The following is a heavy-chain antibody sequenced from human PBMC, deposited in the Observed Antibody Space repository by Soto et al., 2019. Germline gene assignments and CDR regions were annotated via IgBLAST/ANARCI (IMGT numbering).Heavy chain of an antibody. D-gene: IGHD3-3*01. Sequence: ASVKVSCKASGGTFSSYAISWVRQAPGQGLEWMGWISAYNGNTNYAQKLQGRVTMTTDTSTSTAYMELRSLRSDDTAVYYCARTPKVVIILGYCGMDVWGQGTTVTVSS. J-gene: IGHJ6*02. V-gene: IGHV1-18*01. CDR3: ARTPKVVIILGYCGMDV. CDR2: ISAYNGNT. CDR1: GGTFSSYA.